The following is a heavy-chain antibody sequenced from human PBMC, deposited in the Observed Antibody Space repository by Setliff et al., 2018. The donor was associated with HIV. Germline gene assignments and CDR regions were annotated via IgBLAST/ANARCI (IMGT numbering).Heavy chain of an antibody. CDR1: GGSVSSGAYY. J-gene: IGHJ4*02. D-gene: IGHD2-8*01. CDR2: IHTSGST. Sequence: LSLTCTVSGGSVSSGAYYWSWIRQPAGKGLEWIGHIHTSGSTNYHPSLKSRATISVDTSKNQFSLKLSSVTAADTAVYYCARLKLSGVIDYWGQGTLVTVSS. CDR3: ARLKLSGVIDY. V-gene: IGHV4-61*09.